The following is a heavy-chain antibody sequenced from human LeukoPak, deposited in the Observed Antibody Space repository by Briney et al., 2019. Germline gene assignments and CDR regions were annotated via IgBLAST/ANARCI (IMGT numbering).Heavy chain of an antibody. CDR2: ISYDGSNK. Sequence: PGGSLRLSCAAPGFTFSSYAMHWVRQAPGKGLEWVAVISYDGSNKYYADSVKGRFTISRDNSKNTLYLQMNSLRAEDTAVYYCARNSPQDYYDSSGYHFDYWGQGTLVTVSS. CDR3: ARNSPQDYYDSSGYHFDY. D-gene: IGHD3-22*01. CDR1: GFTFSSYA. J-gene: IGHJ4*02. V-gene: IGHV3-30*04.